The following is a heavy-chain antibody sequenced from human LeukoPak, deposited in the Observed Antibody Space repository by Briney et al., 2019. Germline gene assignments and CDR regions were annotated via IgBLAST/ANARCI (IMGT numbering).Heavy chain of an antibody. J-gene: IGHJ1*01. CDR2: VSHSESGDT. CDR3: ARHFRSRWCFVQ. Sequence: SETLSLTCAVSGYSISGGYFWAWVRQPPGKGLEWIGSVSHSESGDTYRNPALKSRAAMLVDTSKHHFSLTLRSARAEDTAVYYCARHFRSRWCFVQWGGGTLVTVSS. CDR1: GYSISGGYF. V-gene: IGHV4-38-2*01. D-gene: IGHD2-8*02.